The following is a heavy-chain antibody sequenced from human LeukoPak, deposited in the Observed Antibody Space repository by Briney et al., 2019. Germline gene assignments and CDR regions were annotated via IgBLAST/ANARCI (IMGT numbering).Heavy chain of an antibody. CDR1: GFTFDDYS. D-gene: IGHD6-13*01. V-gene: IGHV3-9*03. CDR2: ISWNSGSI. J-gene: IGHJ4*02. CDR3: ARGNGYSTSGYVDY. Sequence: GGSLRLSCAASGFTFDDYSMHWVRQAPRKGLEWVSGISWNSGSIVYADSVKGRFTISRDRTKNSLYLQMNSLRAEDMALYYCARGNGYSTSGYVDYWGQGTLVTVSS.